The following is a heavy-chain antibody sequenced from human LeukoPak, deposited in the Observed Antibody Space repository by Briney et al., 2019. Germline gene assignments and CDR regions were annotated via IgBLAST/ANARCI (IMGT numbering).Heavy chain of an antibody. CDR3: ARGVAGPYYYYYMDV. Sequence: ASVKVSCKASGYTFTGFYMHWVRQAPGQGLEWMGWINPNSGGTNYAQKFQGRVTMTRDTSISTAYMELSRLTSDDTAVYYCARGVAGPYYYYYMDVWGRGTTVTVSS. CDR2: INPNSGGT. V-gene: IGHV1-2*02. J-gene: IGHJ6*03. CDR1: GYTFTGFY. D-gene: IGHD6-19*01.